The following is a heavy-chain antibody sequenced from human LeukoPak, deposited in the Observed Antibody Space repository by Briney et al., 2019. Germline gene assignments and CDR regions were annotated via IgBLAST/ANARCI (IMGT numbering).Heavy chain of an antibody. CDR1: GGTFISYA. CDR2: IIPIFGTA. D-gene: IGHD2-2*01. V-gene: IGHV1-69*13. J-gene: IGHJ5*02. CDR3: ARGKHCSSTSCSPHNWFDP. Sequence: SVKVSCKASGGTFISYAISWVRQAPGQGLEWMGGIIPIFGTANYAQKFQGRVTITADESTSTAYMELSSLRSEDTAVYYCARGKHCSSTSCSPHNWFDPWGQGNLVTVSS.